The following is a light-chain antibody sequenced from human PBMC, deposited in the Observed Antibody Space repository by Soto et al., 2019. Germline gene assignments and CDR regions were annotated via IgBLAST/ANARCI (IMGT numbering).Light chain of an antibody. Sequence: SYELTQTPSVSVSPGQTARITCSGDELSKQYVYWYQQKPGQAPVLVIYKDTERASGVSNRFSGSKSGNTAYLTISGLQVEDEAEYFCFSFTTTSTHVFGTGTKVTVL. J-gene: IGLJ1*01. CDR1: ELSKQY. CDR2: KDT. CDR3: FSFTTTSTHV. V-gene: IGLV3-25*03.